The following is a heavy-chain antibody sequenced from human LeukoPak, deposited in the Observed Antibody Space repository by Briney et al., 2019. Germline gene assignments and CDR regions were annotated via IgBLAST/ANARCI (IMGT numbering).Heavy chain of an antibody. CDR2: IYYSGST. D-gene: IGHD1-14*01. CDR1: GGSFSSSSYY. V-gene: IGHV4-39*01. CDR3: ARENNHLTWFDP. Sequence: SETLSLTCTVSGGSFSSSSYYWGWIRQPPGKGLEWIGSIYYSGSTYYNPSLKSRVTISVDASKNQFSLKLSSVTATDTAVYYCARENNHLTWFDPWGQGTLVTVSS. J-gene: IGHJ5*02.